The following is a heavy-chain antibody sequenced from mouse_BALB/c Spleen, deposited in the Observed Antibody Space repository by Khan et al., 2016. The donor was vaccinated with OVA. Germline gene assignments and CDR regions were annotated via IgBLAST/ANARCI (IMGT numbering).Heavy chain of an antibody. V-gene: IGHV3-6*02. CDR3: ARIGHFYYGTSDYAVDY. CDR2: IDYNGNI. Sequence: EVQLVESGPGLVKPSQSLSLTCSVTGYSITSGYYWNWIRQFPGNKLDWMDYIDYNGNINYNPSLKNRISITRDTTKNQFFLKLNSVTTEDTTSYYCARIGHFYYGTSDYAVDYWGQGTSVTVSS. J-gene: IGHJ4*01. D-gene: IGHD1-1*01. CDR1: GYSITSGYY.